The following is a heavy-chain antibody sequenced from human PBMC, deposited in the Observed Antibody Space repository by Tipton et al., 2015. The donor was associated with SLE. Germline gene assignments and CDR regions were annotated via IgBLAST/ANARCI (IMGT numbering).Heavy chain of an antibody. CDR1: GGSISSSSYY. D-gene: IGHD3-3*01. CDR3: ARIYDFWSGTLNWFDP. J-gene: IGHJ5*02. CDR2: IYYSGST. Sequence: TLSLTCTVSGGSISSSSYYWGWIRQPPGRGLEWIGSIYYSGSTYYNPSLKSRVTISVDTSKNQFSLKLSSVTAADTAVYYCARIYDFWSGTLNWFDPWGQGTLVTASS. V-gene: IGHV4-39*07.